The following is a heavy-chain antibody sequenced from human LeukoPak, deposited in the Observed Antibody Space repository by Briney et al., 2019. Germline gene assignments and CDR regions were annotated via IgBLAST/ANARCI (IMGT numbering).Heavy chain of an antibody. Sequence: GGSLRLSCAASGFTFSSYAMSWVRQAPGKGLEWVANIKQDGSEKYYVDSVKGRFTISRDNAKNSLYLQMNSLRAEDTAVYYCARDRTFHDFWSGYYLSWFDPWGQGTLVTVSS. V-gene: IGHV3-7*01. CDR1: GFTFSSYA. D-gene: IGHD3-3*01. CDR3: ARDRTFHDFWSGYYLSWFDP. CDR2: IKQDGSEK. J-gene: IGHJ5*02.